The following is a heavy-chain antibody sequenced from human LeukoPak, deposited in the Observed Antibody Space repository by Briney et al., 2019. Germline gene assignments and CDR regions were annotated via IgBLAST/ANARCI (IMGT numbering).Heavy chain of an antibody. D-gene: IGHD6-13*01. V-gene: IGHV3-74*01. CDR3: ARISSHAFDI. CDR2: IISDESGT. CDR1: GFTFSSYW. Sequence: GGPVRLSRAASGFTFSSYWMHWVRQAPGKGLVWVSRIISDESGTNHADAVKGRFTISRDNAKNTLYLQMNSLRAEDTAVYYCARISSHAFDIWGQGT. J-gene: IGHJ3*02.